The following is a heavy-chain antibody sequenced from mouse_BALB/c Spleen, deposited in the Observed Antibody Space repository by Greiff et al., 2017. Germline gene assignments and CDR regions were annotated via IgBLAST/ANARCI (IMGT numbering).Heavy chain of an antibody. CDR2: ISYSGST. CDR1: GYSITSDYA. CDR3: ARWGGDGNSLYAMDY. J-gene: IGHJ4*01. Sequence: EVKLQESGPGLVKPSQSLSLSCTVTGYSITSDYAWTWIRQFPGNQLAWMGSISYSGSTSYNPSLKSRISITRDTSKNQFFLPLNSVTTEDTATYYWARWGGDGNSLYAMDYWGQGTSVTVSS. V-gene: IGHV3-2*02. D-gene: IGHD2-1*01.